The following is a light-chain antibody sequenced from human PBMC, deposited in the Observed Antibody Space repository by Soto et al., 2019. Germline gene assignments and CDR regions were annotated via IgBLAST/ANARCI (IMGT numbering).Light chain of an antibody. CDR1: QSVTSNF. V-gene: IGKV3-20*01. J-gene: IGKJ1*01. Sequence: EIVLTQSPGTLSLSPGERATRSCRASQSVTSNFLAWYQQKPGQAPRLLIYGTCNRATGIPDRFSGSGYGTDITLTIIRLEPEDFAVYYCQQYGSSPRTFGQGTKVDIK. CDR3: QQYGSSPRT. CDR2: GTC.